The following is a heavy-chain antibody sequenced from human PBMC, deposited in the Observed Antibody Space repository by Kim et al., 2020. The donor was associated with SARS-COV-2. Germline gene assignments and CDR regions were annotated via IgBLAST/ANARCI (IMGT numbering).Heavy chain of an antibody. Sequence: GGSLRLSCTASGFTFGDYAMSWFRQAPGKGLEWVGFIRSKAYGGTTEYAASVKGRFTISRDDSKSIAYLQMNSLKTEDTAVYYCTRVLLWFGVDDVDPWGQGTLVTVSS. CDR3: TRVLLWFGVDDVDP. CDR1: GFTFGDYA. D-gene: IGHD3-10*01. CDR2: IRSKAYGGTT. J-gene: IGHJ5*02. V-gene: IGHV3-49*03.